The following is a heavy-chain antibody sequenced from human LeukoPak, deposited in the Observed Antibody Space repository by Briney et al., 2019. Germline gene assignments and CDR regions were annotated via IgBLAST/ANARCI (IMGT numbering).Heavy chain of an antibody. CDR3: ARSYGGNPYSYYAMDD. CDR1: GYTFINHG. J-gene: IGHJ6*02. Sequence: ASVKVSCKASGYTFINHGVTWVRQAPGQGLEWMGRITVYNGDTKSAQKFQGRVTMTADTSTNTAYMELGSLTSDDTAVYYCARSYGGNPYSYYAMDDWGQGTTVTVSS. CDR2: ITVYNGDT. D-gene: IGHD4-23*01. V-gene: IGHV1-18*01.